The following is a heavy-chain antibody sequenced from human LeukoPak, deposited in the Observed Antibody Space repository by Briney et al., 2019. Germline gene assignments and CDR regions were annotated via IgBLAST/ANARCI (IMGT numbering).Heavy chain of an antibody. CDR1: GYTFTSYG. J-gene: IGHJ6*03. V-gene: IGHV1-18*01. CDR3: ARSLGVIAAAGRYYYYYMDV. D-gene: IGHD6-13*01. CDR2: ISAYNGNT. Sequence: GASVKVSCKASGYTFTSYGISWVRQAPGQGLEWMGWISAYNGNTNYAQKLQGRVTMTTDTSTSTAYMELSSLRSEDTAVYYCARSLGVIAAAGRYYYYYMDVWGKGTTVTISS.